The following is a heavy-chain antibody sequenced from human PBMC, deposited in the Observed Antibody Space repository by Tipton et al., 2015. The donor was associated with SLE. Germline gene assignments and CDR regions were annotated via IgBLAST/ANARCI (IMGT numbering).Heavy chain of an antibody. D-gene: IGHD6-6*01. CDR3: ARGDPARVAFDI. CDR1: GGSISSSSYY. J-gene: IGHJ3*02. Sequence: TLSLTCTVSGGSISSSSYYWGWIRQPPGKGLEWIGSIYYSGSTNYNPSLKSRVTISVDTSKNQFSLKLSSVTAADTAVYYCARGDPARVAFDIWGQGTMVTVSS. CDR2: IYYSGST. V-gene: IGHV4-39*07.